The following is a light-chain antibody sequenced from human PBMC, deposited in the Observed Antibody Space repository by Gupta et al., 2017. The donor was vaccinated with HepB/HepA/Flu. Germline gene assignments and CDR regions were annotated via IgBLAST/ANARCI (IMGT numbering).Light chain of an antibody. V-gene: IGLV2-23*02. CDR1: SNDIGYYTH. J-gene: IGLJ3*02. Sequence: QSALTQPASVSGSPGQSLTISCTGTSNDIGYYTHVSWYQQYPGKAPKVIIYEVSQRPAGISTRFSGSKAGNTASLTISGRQEEDETDYYCSADGRGNAWVFGGGTRLTVL. CDR3: SADGRGNAWV. CDR2: EVS.